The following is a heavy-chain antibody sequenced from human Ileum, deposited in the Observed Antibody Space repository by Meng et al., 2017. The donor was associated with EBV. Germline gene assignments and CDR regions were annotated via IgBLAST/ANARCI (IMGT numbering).Heavy chain of an antibody. J-gene: IGHJ4*02. V-gene: IGHV4-28*01. CDR1: GYSSSTTNW. CDR2: IYYSGTT. Sequence: QVQLQESGPGLVKPSDTLSLTSAVAGYSSSTTNWWGWIRQPPGKGLEWIGHIYYSGTTYNNPSLKSRVTMSIDPSKNQFSLKLSSVTAVDTAVYYCARNSESGSYIDYWGLGTLVTVSS. D-gene: IGHD1-26*01. CDR3: ARNSESGSYIDY.